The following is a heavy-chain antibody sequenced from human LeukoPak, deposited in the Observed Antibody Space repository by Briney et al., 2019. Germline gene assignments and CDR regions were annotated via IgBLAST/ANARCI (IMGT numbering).Heavy chain of an antibody. Sequence: ASVKVSCKASGYTFTDYYLHRVRQAPGQGLEWMGWINPNSGGTNYAQKFQGRVTMTRDTSIGTAYMELSRLRSDDTALYYCARGTTLTTLPYYYYYMDVWGEGATVTVSS. CDR1: GYTFTDYY. CDR3: ARGTTLTTLPYYYYYMDV. D-gene: IGHD4-17*01. CDR2: INPNSGGT. V-gene: IGHV1-2*02. J-gene: IGHJ6*03.